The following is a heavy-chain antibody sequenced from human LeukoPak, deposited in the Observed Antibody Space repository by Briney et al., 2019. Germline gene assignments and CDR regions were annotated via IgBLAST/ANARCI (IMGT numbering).Heavy chain of an antibody. CDR3: AREPGGIQLWHDY. D-gene: IGHD5-18*01. CDR1: GFTFSSYA. J-gene: IGHJ4*02. CDR2: ISYDGSNK. Sequence: PGGSLRLSCAASGFTFSSYAMHWVRQAPGKGLEWVAVISYDGSNKYYADSVKGRFTISRDNSKNTLYLQMNSLRAEDTAVYYCAREPGGIQLWHDYWGQGTLVTVSS. V-gene: IGHV3-30-3*01.